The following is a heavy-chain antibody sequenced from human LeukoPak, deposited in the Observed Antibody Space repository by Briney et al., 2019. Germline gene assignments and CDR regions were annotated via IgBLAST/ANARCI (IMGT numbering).Heavy chain of an antibody. D-gene: IGHD2-21*02. CDR2: ISGSGGRT. Sequence: GSLRLSCAAAGITFDSYAMSWVRQAPGKGLEWISVISGSGGRTSYADSVKGRFTISRNNSKNTLHLQMHSLRAEDTAVYYCVKEKLAYCGGDCFGEYFQDWGQGTLVTVSS. CDR1: GITFDSYA. CDR3: VKEKLAYCGGDCFGEYFQD. V-gene: IGHV3-23*01. J-gene: IGHJ1*01.